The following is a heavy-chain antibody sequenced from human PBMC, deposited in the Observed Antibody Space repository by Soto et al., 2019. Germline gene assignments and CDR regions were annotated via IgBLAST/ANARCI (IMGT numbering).Heavy chain of an antibody. CDR3: ARGPYCSSTSCYAGDAFDI. D-gene: IGHD2-2*01. J-gene: IGHJ3*02. CDR2: INAGNGNT. Sequence: ASVKVSCKASGYTFTSYAMHWVRQAPGQRLEWMGWINAGNGNTKYSQKFQGRVTITRDTSASTAYMELSSLRSEDTAVYYCARGPYCSSTSCYAGDAFDIWGQGTMVTVSS. V-gene: IGHV1-3*01. CDR1: GYTFTSYA.